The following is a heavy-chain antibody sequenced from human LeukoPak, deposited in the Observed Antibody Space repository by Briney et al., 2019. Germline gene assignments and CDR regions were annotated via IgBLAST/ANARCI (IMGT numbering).Heavy chain of an antibody. CDR3: ASSSWYGYYYYYMDV. J-gene: IGHJ6*03. CDR2: IYYSGST. CDR1: GGSISSYY. D-gene: IGHD6-13*01. V-gene: IGHV4-59*01. Sequence: PSETLSLTCTVSGGSISSYYWSWIRQPPGKGLEWIGYIYYSGSTNYNPSLKSRVTISVDTSKNQFSLKLSSVTAADTAVYYCASSSWYGYYYYYMDVWGKGTTVTVSS.